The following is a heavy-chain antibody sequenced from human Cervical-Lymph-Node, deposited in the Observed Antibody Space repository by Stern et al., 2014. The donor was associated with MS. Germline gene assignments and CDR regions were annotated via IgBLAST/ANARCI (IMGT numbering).Heavy chain of an antibody. D-gene: IGHD5-24*01. CDR1: DDSISTHY. CDR2: VHYTGAT. J-gene: IGHJ3*01. Sequence: QLQLQESGPGQVRPSETLSLTCSVSDDSISTHYWSWIRQPPGKGLEWIGYVHYTGATTYNPSLKSRVTMSLDTSEKQFSLNLKSVTGADTAVYYCARDSKSFDGFDVWGQGTMVTVS. V-gene: IGHV4-59*11. CDR3: ARDSKSFDGFDV.